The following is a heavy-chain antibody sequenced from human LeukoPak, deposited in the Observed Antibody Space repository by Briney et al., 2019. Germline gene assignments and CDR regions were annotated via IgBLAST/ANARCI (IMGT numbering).Heavy chain of an antibody. J-gene: IGHJ6*02. CDR2: MNPNSGNT. D-gene: IGHD3-10*01. Sequence: ASVKVSCKASGYTFTSYDINWVRQATGQGLEWMGWMNPNSGNTGYAQKFQGRVTMTRNTSISTAYMELSSLRSEDTAVYYCARRDMVRGVIISYYYYGMDVWGQGTTVTVSS. CDR3: ARRDMVRGVIISYYYYGMDV. CDR1: GYTFTSYD. V-gene: IGHV1-8*01.